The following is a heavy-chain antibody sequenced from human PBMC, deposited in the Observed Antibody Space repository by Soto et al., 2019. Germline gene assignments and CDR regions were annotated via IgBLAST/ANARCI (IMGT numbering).Heavy chain of an antibody. Sequence: SVKVSCKASGGTFSSYAISWVRQAPGQGLEWMGGIIPIFGTANYAQKFQGRVTITADESTSTAYMELSSLRSEDTAVYYCARDSPYNCNDVSGVYYYYYGMDVWGQGTTVTVSS. CDR2: IIPIFGTA. CDR3: ARDSPYNCNDVSGVYYYYYGMDV. V-gene: IGHV1-69*13. CDR1: GGTFSSYA. D-gene: IGHD1-1*01. J-gene: IGHJ6*02.